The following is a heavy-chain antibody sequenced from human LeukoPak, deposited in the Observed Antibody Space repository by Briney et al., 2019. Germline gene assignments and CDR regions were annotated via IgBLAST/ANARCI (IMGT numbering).Heavy chain of an antibody. J-gene: IGHJ4*02. V-gene: IGHV3-23*01. D-gene: IGHD6-19*01. CDR1: GFTFSSYG. CDR2: IYSGGAT. CDR3: AKTTEWLVRGGFDY. Sequence: GGSLRLSCAASGFTFSSYGMNWVRQAPGKGLEWVSVIYSGGATYHADSVKGRFTTSRVNSKNTLYLQMNSLRAEDTAVYYCAKTTEWLVRGGFDYWGQGTLVTVSS.